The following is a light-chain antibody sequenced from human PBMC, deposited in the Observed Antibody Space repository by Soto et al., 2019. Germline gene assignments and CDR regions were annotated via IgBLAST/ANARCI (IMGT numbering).Light chain of an antibody. CDR3: SSYTTSSTVV. Sequence: ALTQPASVSGSPGQSITISCTGTSSDIGGYDFVSWYQQHPGKAPKLLIYDVSNRPSGVPNRFSGSKSGNTASLTISGLQPEDEADYYCSSYTTSSTVVFGTGTKVTV. CDR1: SSDIGGYDF. V-gene: IGLV2-14*03. J-gene: IGLJ1*01. CDR2: DVS.